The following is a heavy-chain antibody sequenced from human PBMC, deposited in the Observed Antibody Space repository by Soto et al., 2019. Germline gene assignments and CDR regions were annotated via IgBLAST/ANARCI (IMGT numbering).Heavy chain of an antibody. CDR3: ARARGSYLPQVY. CDR1: GYTFTSYY. J-gene: IGHJ4*02. V-gene: IGHV1-46*01. D-gene: IGHD1-26*01. Sequence: QVQLVQSGAEVKKPGASVKVSCKASGYTFTSYYMHWVRQAPGQGLEWMGIINPSGGSTSYAQKFQGRVSMTRDTSTSTVYMELSSLRSEDTAVYYCARARGSYLPQVYWGQGTLVTVSS. CDR2: INPSGGST.